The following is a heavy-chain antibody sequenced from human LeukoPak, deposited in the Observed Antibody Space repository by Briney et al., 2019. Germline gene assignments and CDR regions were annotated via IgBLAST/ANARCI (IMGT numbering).Heavy chain of an antibody. CDR2: ISYDGSNK. CDR3: AKAGGEMATIPNYYYYMDV. V-gene: IGHV3-30-3*01. CDR1: GFTFSSYA. Sequence: GRSLRLSCAASGFTFSSYAMHWVRQAPGKGLEWVAVISYDGSNKYYADSVKGRFTISRDNSKNTLYLQMDSLRAEDTAVYYCAKAGGEMATIPNYYYYMDVWGKGTTVTVS. D-gene: IGHD5-24*01. J-gene: IGHJ6*03.